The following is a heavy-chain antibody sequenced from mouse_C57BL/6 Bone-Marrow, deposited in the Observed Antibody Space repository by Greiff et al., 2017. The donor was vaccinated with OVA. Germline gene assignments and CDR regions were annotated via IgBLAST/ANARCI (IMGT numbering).Heavy chain of an antibody. V-gene: IGHV1-5*01. CDR1: GYTFTSYW. J-gene: IGHJ3*01. D-gene: IGHD1-1*01. CDR3: TRNSDYGSSYPAWFAY. Sequence: VQLQQSGTVLARPGASVKMSCKTSGYTFTSYWMHWVKQRPGQGLEWIGAIYPGNSDTSYNQKFKGKAKLTAVTSASTAYMELCSLTNEDSAVYYCTRNSDYGSSYPAWFAYWGQGTLVTVSA. CDR2: IYPGNSDT.